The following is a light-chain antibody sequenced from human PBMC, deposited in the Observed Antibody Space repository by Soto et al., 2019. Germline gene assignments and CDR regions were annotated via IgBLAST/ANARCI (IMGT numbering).Light chain of an antibody. J-gene: IGKJ4*01. CDR3: SRYENGPPIT. Sequence: EIVMTQSPATLSVSPGERATLSCRASQSVSYNLAWSQQKPGQGPRLLIYGAFTRSTGIPARFSGSWSGTEFTLTISSLQSVDFAVYYCSRYENGPPITFGRETKVEIK. CDR2: GAF. V-gene: IGKV3-15*01. CDR1: QSVSYN.